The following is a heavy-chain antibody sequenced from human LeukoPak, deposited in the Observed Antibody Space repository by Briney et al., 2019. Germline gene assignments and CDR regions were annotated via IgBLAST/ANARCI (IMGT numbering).Heavy chain of an antibody. CDR2: IYYSGST. CDR1: GGSISSYY. Sequence: SETLSLTCTVSGGSISSYYWSWIRQPPGKGLEWIGYIYYSGSTNYNPSLKSRVTISVDTSKNQFSLKLTSVTAADTAVYYCARWSYFDFWSGQNDYWGQGTLVTVSS. D-gene: IGHD3-3*01. V-gene: IGHV4-59*12. J-gene: IGHJ4*02. CDR3: ARWSYFDFWSGQNDY.